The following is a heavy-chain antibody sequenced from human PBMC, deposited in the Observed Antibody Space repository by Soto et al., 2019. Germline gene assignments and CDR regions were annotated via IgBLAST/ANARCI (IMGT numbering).Heavy chain of an antibody. D-gene: IGHD3-22*01. J-gene: IGHJ3*02. V-gene: IGHV1-69*01. CDR1: GGTFSSYA. CDR3: ARRSSGYYMGPDMHPPFDAFDI. CDR2: IIPIFGTA. Sequence: QVQLVQSGAEVKKPASSVKVSCKASGGTFSSYAISWVRQAPGQGLEWKGGIIPIFGTANYAQKFQGRVPITADESTSTAYMELSSRRSEDTAVYYCARRSSGYYMGPDMHPPFDAFDIWGQGTMVTVSS.